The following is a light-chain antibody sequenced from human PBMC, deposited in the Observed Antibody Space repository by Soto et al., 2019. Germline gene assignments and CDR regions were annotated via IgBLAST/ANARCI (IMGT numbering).Light chain of an antibody. CDR3: SSYTPTATVL. CDR2: EVS. Sequence: QSALTQPASVSGSPGQSITISCTGTSNDFGGYNYVSWYQQHPGKVPKLMIYEVSNRPSGVSNRFSGSKSGNTASLTISGLQAEDEADYECSSYTPTATVLFGGGTQLTVL. V-gene: IGLV2-14*01. CDR1: SNDFGGYNY. J-gene: IGLJ2*01.